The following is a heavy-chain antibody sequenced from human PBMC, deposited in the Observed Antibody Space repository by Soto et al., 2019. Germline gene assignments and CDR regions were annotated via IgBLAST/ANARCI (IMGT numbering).Heavy chain of an antibody. V-gene: IGHV1-2*02. J-gene: IGHJ4*02. CDR3: ASGWGWTLLY. CDR1: GYTFTDYY. Sequence: QVQLVQSGAEVKKPGASVKVSCKASGYTFTDYYFHWVRQAPGQGLEWMGWINPSSGVTHYAQSFEGTITMTTDTSTSTAYMEMTRLRSGDTAVYYCASGWGWTLLYWGRGTPVTVSS. CDR2: INPSSGVT. D-gene: IGHD6-19*01.